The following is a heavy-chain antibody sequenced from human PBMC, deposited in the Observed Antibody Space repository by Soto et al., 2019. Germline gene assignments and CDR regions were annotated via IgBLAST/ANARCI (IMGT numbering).Heavy chain of an antibody. CDR2: IIPILGIA. J-gene: IGHJ6*02. V-gene: IGHV1-69*02. D-gene: IGHD3-10*01. Sequence: SSVKVSCKASGGTFSSYTISWVRQAPGQGLEWMGRIIPILGIANYAQKFQGRVTITADKSTSTAYMELSSLRSEDTAVYYCARGKNYYGSGSYYSPYYYYVMDVWGQGTTVSVSS. CDR1: GGTFSSYT. CDR3: ARGKNYYGSGSYYSPYYYYVMDV.